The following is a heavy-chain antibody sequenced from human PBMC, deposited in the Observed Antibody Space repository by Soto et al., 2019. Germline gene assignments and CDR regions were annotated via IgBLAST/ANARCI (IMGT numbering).Heavy chain of an antibody. CDR1: GGTFSSYA. D-gene: IGHD1-26*01. CDR2: IIPIFGTA. V-gene: IGHV1-69*01. Sequence: QVQLVQSGAEVKKPGSSVKVSCKASGGTFSSYAISWVRQAPGQGLEWMGGIIPIFGTANYAQKFQGRVTITADESTGTAYMELSRLRSEDTAVYYCALGATIDYYCGMDVWGQGTTVTVSS. CDR3: ALGATIDYYCGMDV. J-gene: IGHJ6*02.